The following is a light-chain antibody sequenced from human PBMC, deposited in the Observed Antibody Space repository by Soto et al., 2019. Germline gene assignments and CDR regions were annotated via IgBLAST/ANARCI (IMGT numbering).Light chain of an antibody. CDR1: KLGYKY. J-gene: IGLJ1*01. Sequence: SYELTQPPSVSVSPGQTASITCSGDKLGYKYACWYQQKPGQSPVLVIYQDIKRPSGNPERFSGSNSGNTATLTSSGTQAIDEVDYYCQARDSSTLYVFGTGTQLTVL. CDR2: QDI. CDR3: QARDSSTLYV. V-gene: IGLV3-1*01.